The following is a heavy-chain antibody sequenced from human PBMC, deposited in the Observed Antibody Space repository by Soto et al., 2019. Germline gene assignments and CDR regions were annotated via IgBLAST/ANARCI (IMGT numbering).Heavy chain of an antibody. Sequence: SETLSLTCSVSGGSISNTNSYWGWIRQPPGKGLECIGTIYYSDTTFYNPSLKSRVTIFVDTSKNQFSLKLGSATATDTAVYYCARSHGYCFDYWGQGTLVIVSS. CDR1: GGSISNTNSY. CDR3: ARSHGYCFDY. CDR2: IYYSDTT. D-gene: IGHD2-2*03. V-gene: IGHV4-39*01. J-gene: IGHJ4*02.